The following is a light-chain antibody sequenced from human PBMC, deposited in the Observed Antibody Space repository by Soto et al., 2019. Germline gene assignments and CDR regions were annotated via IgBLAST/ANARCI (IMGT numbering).Light chain of an antibody. CDR3: QQYGSSPQT. J-gene: IGKJ1*01. V-gene: IGKV3-20*01. CDR2: SAS. CDR1: QSVPYNY. Sequence: EIVLTQSPGTLSLSPGERATLSCRASQSVPYNYLAWYQQRPGQAPRLLVSSASHRPAGIPDRFSGSGSGTEFTLIISGLEPEDFAVYYCQQYGSSPQTFGQGTTVEIK.